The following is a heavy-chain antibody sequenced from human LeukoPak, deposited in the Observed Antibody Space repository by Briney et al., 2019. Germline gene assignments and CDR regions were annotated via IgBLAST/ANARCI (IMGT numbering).Heavy chain of an antibody. J-gene: IGHJ6*03. Sequence: ASVTVSCKASGYTFTGYYMHWVRQPPAQGLEWMGGIIPIFGTANYAQKFQGRVTSTADKSTSTAYMEMSSLRSEDTAVYYCARGWVDYYYYYYMDVWGKGTTVTVSS. CDR3: ARGWVDYYYYYYMDV. CDR1: GYTFTGYY. V-gene: IGHV1-69*06. CDR2: IIPIFGTA. D-gene: IGHD6-13*01.